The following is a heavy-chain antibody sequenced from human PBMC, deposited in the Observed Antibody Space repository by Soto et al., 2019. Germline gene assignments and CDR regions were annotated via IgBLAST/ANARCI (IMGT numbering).Heavy chain of an antibody. J-gene: IGHJ6*02. V-gene: IGHV3-21*01. CDR1: GFTFNSHS. D-gene: IGHD3-16*01. Sequence: PGGSLRLSCAASGFTFNSHSMHWVRQAPGMRLEWISSISLSSSYTYYAESVKGRFTISRDNAKNSLFLQMNSLAVEDTAVYYCMRRSFARVTDVWGPGTTVTVSS. CDR3: MRRSFARVTDV. CDR2: ISLSSSYT.